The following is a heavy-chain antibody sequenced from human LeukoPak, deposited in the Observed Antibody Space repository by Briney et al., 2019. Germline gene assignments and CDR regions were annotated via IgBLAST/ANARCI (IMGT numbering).Heavy chain of an antibody. CDR3: AREQILGYCSGGSCYGSPGGVDY. D-gene: IGHD2-15*01. CDR1: VYTFTGYY. CDR2: ISPNSGGT. J-gene: IGHJ4*02. Sequence: ASVKVSCKASVYTFTGYYMHWVRQAPGQGLEWMGWISPNSGGTNYAQKFQGRVTMTRDTSISTAYMELSRLRSDDTAAYYCAREQILGYCSGGSCYGSPGGVDYWGQGTLVTVSS. V-gene: IGHV1-2*02.